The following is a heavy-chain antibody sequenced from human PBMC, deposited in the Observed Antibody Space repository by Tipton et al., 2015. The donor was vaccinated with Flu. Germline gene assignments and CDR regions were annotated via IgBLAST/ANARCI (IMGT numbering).Heavy chain of an antibody. V-gene: IGHV3-21*01. Sequence: SLRLSCAASGFTFSSYSMNWVRQAPGKGLEWVSSISSSSSYIYYADSVKGRFTISRDDAKNSLYLQMNSLRAEDTAVYYCARGLLWDVVGDDAFDIWGQGTMVTVTS. CDR1: GFTFSSYS. CDR2: ISSSSSYI. D-gene: IGHD1-26*01. CDR3: ARGLLWDVVGDDAFDI. J-gene: IGHJ3*02.